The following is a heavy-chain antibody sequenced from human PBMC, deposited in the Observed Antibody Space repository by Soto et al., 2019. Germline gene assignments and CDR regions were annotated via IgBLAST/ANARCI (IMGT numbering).Heavy chain of an antibody. CDR1: GGSISSTSYY. D-gene: IGHD2-15*01. V-gene: IGHV4-39*02. CDR3: ARDPPSSGATHNSFDY. Sequence: SEILSLTCTVSGGSISSTSYYWGWIRQTPGKGLEWIASIYYSGSTYYNPSLKSRVSISVDTSKNQFSLKLASVTAADTAVYYCARDPPSSGATHNSFDYWGQGTLVTVSS. CDR2: IYYSGST. J-gene: IGHJ4*02.